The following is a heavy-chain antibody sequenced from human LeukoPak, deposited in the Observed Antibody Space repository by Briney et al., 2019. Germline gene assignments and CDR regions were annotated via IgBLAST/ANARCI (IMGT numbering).Heavy chain of an antibody. Sequence: SETLSLTCTVSGGSISSGEYYWSWIRQPPGKGLEWIGYIYYSGSTYYNPSLKSRVTISVDTSKNQFSLRLSSVTAADTAVYYCARVFCSGGSCYAGNWFDPWGQGTLVTVSS. J-gene: IGHJ5*02. CDR1: GGSISSGEYY. CDR3: ARVFCSGGSCYAGNWFDP. CDR2: IYYSGST. V-gene: IGHV4-30-4*01. D-gene: IGHD2-15*01.